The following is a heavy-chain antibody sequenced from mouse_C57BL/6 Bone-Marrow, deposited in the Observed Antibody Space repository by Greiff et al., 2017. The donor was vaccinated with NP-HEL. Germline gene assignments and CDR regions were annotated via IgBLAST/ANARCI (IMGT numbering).Heavy chain of an antibody. V-gene: IGHV7-1*01. CDR1: GFTFSDFY. CDR3: ARDHGSSPFAY. D-gene: IGHD1-1*01. Sequence: EVKLMESGGGLVQSGRSLRLSCATSGFTFSDFYMEWVRQAPGKGLEWIAASRNKANDYTTEYSASVKGRFIVSRDTSQSILYLQMNALRAEDTAIYYCARDHGSSPFAYWGQGTLVTVSA. CDR2: SRNKANDYTT. J-gene: IGHJ3*01.